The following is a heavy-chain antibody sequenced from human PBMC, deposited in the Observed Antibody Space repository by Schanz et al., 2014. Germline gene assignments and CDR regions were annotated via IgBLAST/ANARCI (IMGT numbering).Heavy chain of an antibody. J-gene: IGHJ6*02. CDR3: ARAKRFGDMDV. V-gene: IGHV1-18*01. D-gene: IGHD3-10*01. CDR2: ISAYNGHT. CDR1: GGTFSTYT. Sequence: QVQLVQSGAEVKKPGSSVKVSCKASGGTFSTYTISWVRQAPGQGLEWMGWISAYNGHTDYAQKLQGRVTLTTDTSTSTAYMELRNLRSDDTAVYYFARAKRFGDMDVWGQGTTVTVSS.